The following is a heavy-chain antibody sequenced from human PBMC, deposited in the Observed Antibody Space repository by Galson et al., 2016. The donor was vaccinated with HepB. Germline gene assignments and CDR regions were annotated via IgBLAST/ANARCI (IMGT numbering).Heavy chain of an antibody. CDR3: ARQRIAAAGTYYYYDGMDV. CDR1: GGSISSFY. CDR2: FYTTGNT. D-gene: IGHD6-13*01. V-gene: IGHV4-4*07. J-gene: IGHJ6*02. Sequence: SETLSLTCTVSGGSISSFYWTWIRQPARKGLEWIGLFYTTGNTRYNPSLKSRVTMSVDTSKNQFSLKLYSVTAADTAVYYCARQRIAAAGTYYYYDGMDVWGQGTTVTVSS.